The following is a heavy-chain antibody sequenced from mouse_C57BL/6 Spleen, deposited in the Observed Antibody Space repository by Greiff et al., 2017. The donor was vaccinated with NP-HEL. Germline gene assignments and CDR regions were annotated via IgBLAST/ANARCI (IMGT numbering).Heavy chain of an antibody. CDR1: GYTFTDYY. Sequence: EVQLQQSGPELVKPGASVKISCKASGYTFTDYYMNWVKQSHGKSLEWIGDINPNNGGTSYNQKFKGKATLTVDKSSSTAYMELRSLTSEDSAVYYCASGDGGITTVDGDYWGQGTSVTVSS. CDR2: INPNNGGT. D-gene: IGHD1-1*01. J-gene: IGHJ4*01. CDR3: ASGDGGITTVDGDY. V-gene: IGHV1-26*01.